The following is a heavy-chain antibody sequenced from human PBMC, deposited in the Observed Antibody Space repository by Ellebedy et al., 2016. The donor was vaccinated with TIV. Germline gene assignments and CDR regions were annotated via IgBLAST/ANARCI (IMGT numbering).Heavy chain of an antibody. CDR2: INQDGSDK. Sequence: GESLKISXAASGFTFSSYGMHWVRQAPGKGLEWVATINQDGSDKYYVDSVKGRFTISRDNSKNSVYLQMNSLRAEDTAVYYCARAMYGSSWPDYWGLGTLVTVSS. V-gene: IGHV3-7*03. J-gene: IGHJ4*02. CDR3: ARAMYGSSWPDY. D-gene: IGHD6-13*01. CDR1: GFTFSSYG.